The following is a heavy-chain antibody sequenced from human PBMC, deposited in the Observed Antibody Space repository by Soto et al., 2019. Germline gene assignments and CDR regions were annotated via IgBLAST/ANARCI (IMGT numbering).Heavy chain of an antibody. J-gene: IGHJ5*02. Sequence: PSETLSLTCTVSGGSISSGDHYWAWIRQPPGEGLEWIGSIYHTGNAYYNPSLKSRVTIFVDTSKNQFSLKLTSVTAADTALYYCARDYFDSSDYTTNWFDPWGQGALVTVSS. CDR1: GGSISSGDHY. D-gene: IGHD3-22*01. CDR3: ARDYFDSSDYTTNWFDP. V-gene: IGHV4-39*01. CDR2: IYHTGNA.